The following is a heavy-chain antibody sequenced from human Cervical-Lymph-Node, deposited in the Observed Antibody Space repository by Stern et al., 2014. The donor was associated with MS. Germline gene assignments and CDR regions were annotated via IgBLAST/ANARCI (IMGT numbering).Heavy chain of an antibody. J-gene: IGHJ6*02. D-gene: IGHD6-6*01. CDR1: GASISSYY. CDR3: ARGSSYYYYYSMDV. CDR2: VYKNEST. Sequence: QVQLVQSGPGLVKPSETLSLTCTVSGASISSYYWNWMRQTPGKGLEWIGYVYKNESTSYNPSLKSRVTMSVDSSKNQYSLRLTSVTTADTAVYYCARGSSYYYYYSMDVWGQGTTVTVSS. V-gene: IGHV4-59*01.